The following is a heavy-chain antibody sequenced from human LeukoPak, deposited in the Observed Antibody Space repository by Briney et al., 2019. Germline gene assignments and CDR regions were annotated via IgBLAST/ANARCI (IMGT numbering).Heavy chain of an antibody. D-gene: IGHD3-10*01. CDR3: ARGGTAFTYYYGSGSIRLNWFDP. J-gene: IGHJ5*02. V-gene: IGHV4-59*01. CDR1: GGSISSYY. Sequence: SETLSLTCTVSGGSISSYYWSWIRQPPGKGLEWIGYIYYSGSTNYNPSLKSRVTISVDTSKNQFSLKLSSVTAADTAVYYCARGGTAFTYYYGSGSIRLNWFDPWGQGTLVTVSS. CDR2: IYYSGST.